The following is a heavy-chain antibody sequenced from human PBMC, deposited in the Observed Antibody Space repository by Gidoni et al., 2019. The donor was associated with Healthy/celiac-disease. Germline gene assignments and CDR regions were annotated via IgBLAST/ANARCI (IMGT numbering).Heavy chain of an antibody. CDR3: ARAPLDHYYDSSGYYYFDY. Sequence: QVQLQESGPGLVKPSQTLSLTCTVSGGSISSGSYYWSWLRQPAGKGLEWIGRIYTSGSTNYNPSLKSRVTISVDTSKNQFSLKLSSVTAADTAVYYCARAPLDHYYDSSGYYYFDYWGQGTLVTVSS. V-gene: IGHV4-61*02. CDR1: GGSISSGSYY. J-gene: IGHJ4*02. CDR2: IYTSGST. D-gene: IGHD3-22*01.